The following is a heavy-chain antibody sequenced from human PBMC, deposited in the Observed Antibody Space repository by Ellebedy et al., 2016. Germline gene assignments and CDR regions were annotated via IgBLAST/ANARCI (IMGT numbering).Heavy chain of an antibody. CDR2: IRSKAYGGTA. CDR3: TAWSAGSQRY. D-gene: IGHD2-8*02. CDR1: GFTFGDFA. J-gene: IGHJ4*02. V-gene: IGHV3-49*03. Sequence: GGSLRLXCTASGFTFGDFAINWFRQAPGKGLEWVGFIRSKAYGGTADYAASVTGRFTISRDDSKNSLYLQMNSLQTEDTAVYYCTAWSAGSQRYWGQGTLVTVSS.